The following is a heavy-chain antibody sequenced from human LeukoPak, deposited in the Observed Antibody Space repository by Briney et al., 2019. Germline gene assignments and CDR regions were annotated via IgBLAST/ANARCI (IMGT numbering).Heavy chain of an antibody. V-gene: IGHV4-4*02. CDR1: GGSISNTNW. CDR3: SRENGAFSPFGY. J-gene: IGHJ4*02. Sequence: NPSGTLSLTCGVSGGSISNTNWWSWVRQPPGQGLEWIGEISPTGLTHYNPSLESRVTVSLDKSKNQLSLNLTSVTAADTAVYYCSRENGAFSPFGYWGQGILVTVLS. CDR2: ISPTGLT. D-gene: IGHD2-8*01.